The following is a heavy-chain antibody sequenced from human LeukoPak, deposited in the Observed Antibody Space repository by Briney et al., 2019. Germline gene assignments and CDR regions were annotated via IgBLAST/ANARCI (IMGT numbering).Heavy chain of an antibody. Sequence: SVKVSCKASGGTFSSYAISWVRQAPGQGLEWMGRIIPILGIANYAQKFQGRVTITADRSTSTAYMELSSLRSEDTAVYYCAGHTRGYSGYDPNDWGQGTLVTVSS. V-gene: IGHV1-69*04. CDR3: AGHTRGYSGYDPND. CDR2: IIPILGIA. J-gene: IGHJ4*02. CDR1: GGTFSSYA. D-gene: IGHD5-12*01.